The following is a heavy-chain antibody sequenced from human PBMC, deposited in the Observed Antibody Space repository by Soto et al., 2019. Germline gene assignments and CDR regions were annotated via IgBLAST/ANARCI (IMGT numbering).Heavy chain of an antibody. D-gene: IGHD3-10*01. Sequence: GESLKISCKVSGYSFSSFWIGWVRQMPGKGLEWMGIIFPRDSETKYSPSFQGQVTMSADMSTSTAYPQWTSLKASDTAMYFCARTIYFGSGSSLGWFDPWGQGTLVTVSS. V-gene: IGHV5-51*01. CDR3: ARTIYFGSGSSLGWFDP. CDR2: IFPRDSET. J-gene: IGHJ5*02. CDR1: GYSFSSFW.